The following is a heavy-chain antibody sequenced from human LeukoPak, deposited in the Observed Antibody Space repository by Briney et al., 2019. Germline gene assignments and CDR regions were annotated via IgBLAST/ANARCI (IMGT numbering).Heavy chain of an antibody. D-gene: IGHD1-26*01. CDR1: CRSIINTSYF. CDR2: VHHSGTN. CDR3: VRLYVFHIVGDSDY. Sequence: TSAQTLSLTCSVSCRSIINTSYFWGWIRQPPRKGLELIGRVHHSGTNSYNPSLKSRVTLSVDTSRNAIFLPLTPVTAADTAIYYCVRLYVFHIVGDSDYWGQGTLVTVSS. J-gene: IGHJ4*02. V-gene: IGHV4-39*01.